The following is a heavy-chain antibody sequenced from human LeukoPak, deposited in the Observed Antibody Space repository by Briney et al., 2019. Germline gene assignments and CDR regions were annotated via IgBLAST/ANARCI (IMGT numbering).Heavy chain of an antibody. CDR2: INHSGST. D-gene: IGHD6-13*01. J-gene: IGHJ6*02. CDR3: ASAGTLTYYYYAMDV. Sequence: PSETLSLTCAVYGGSFSGSYWSWIRQPPRKGLEWIGEINHSGSTNYNPSLKSRVTISVDTSKNQFSLKLSSVTAADTAVYYCASAGTLTYYYYAMDVWGQGTTVTVSS. CDR1: GGSFSGSY. V-gene: IGHV4-34*01.